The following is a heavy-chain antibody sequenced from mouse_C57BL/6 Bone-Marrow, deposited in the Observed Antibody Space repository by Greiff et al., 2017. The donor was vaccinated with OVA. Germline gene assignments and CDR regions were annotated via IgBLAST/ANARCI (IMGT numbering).Heavy chain of an antibody. D-gene: IGHD2-5*01. CDR3: ARSYYSNSMDY. CDR1: GFTFSSYA. CDR2: ISDGGSYT. J-gene: IGHJ4*01. Sequence: EVKLVESGGGLVKPGGSLKLSCAASGFTFSSYAMSWVRQTPEKRLEWVATISDGGSYTYYPDNVKGRFTISRDNAKNNLYLQMSHLKSEDTAMYYCARSYYSNSMDYGGQGTSVTVSS. V-gene: IGHV5-4*03.